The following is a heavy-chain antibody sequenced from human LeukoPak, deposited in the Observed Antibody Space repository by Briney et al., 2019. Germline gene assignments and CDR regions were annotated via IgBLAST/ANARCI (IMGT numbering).Heavy chain of an antibody. CDR2: ISTSSRYI. J-gene: IGHJ4*02. D-gene: IGHD2-2*02. V-gene: IGHV3-21*06. Sequence: PWGSLRLSCAASGCTLSTFDMNWVRQAPGKGLEWVSSISTSSRYIYYRASVKGRFTISRDDAKNSLYLQMNSLAVEDTAVYYCARGYCSSTSCYSLLVQYYFDYWGQGTLVTVSS. CDR3: ARGYCSSTSCYSLLVQYYFDY. CDR1: GCTLSTFD.